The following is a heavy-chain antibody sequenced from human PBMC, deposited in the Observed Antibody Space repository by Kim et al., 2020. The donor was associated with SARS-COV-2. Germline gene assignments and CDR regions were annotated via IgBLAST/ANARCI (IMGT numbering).Heavy chain of an antibody. D-gene: IGHD6-19*01. CDR3: ARVGRGWYYFDY. Sequence: HSPALKSRLTITVDTSKNQFPLKLSSVTAADTAVYYCARVGRGWYYFDYWGQGTLVTVSS. V-gene: IGHV4-34*01. J-gene: IGHJ4*02.